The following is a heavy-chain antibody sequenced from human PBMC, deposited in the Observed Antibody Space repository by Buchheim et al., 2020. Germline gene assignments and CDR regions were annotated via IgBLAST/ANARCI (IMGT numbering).Heavy chain of an antibody. V-gene: IGHV3-33*01. D-gene: IGHD6-19*01. CDR1: GFDFNNYA. Sequence: QVQLVESGGSVVQPGGSLRLSCAASGFDFNNYAMHWVRQVPGKGLEWVAVMYYDGKNEFYGDSVRGRFTISRDNSERSLYIQMNNLRAEDTAIYYCATDPYASAWYYFDNWGQGT. CDR3: ATDPYASAWYYFDN. CDR2: MYYDGKNE. J-gene: IGHJ4*02.